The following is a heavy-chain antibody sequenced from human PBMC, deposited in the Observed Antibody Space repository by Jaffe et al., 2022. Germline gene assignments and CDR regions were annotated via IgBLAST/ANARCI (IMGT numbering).Heavy chain of an antibody. CDR3: ATALLGYCRGGNCYPAEYFQH. CDR1: GFMFDSYT. J-gene: IGHJ1*01. Sequence: EVQLVESGGGLVKPGGSLRLTCAASGFMFDSYTMNWVRQVPGKGLEWVSSISATHTYIYYADSVKGRFTISRDNAKKSLYLQMNSLRAEDTAVYYCATALLGYCRGGNCYPAEYFQHWGQGTLVTVSS. CDR2: ISATHTYI. V-gene: IGHV3-21*01. D-gene: IGHD2-15*01.